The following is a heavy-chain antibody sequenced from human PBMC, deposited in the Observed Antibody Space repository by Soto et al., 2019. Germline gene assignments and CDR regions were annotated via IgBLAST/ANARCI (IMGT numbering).Heavy chain of an antibody. Sequence: ESGGGLVKPGGSLRLSCAGSDFTFTTAWMHWVRQAPGKGLEWVGRIRSKVDGGTTDYAAPVKGRFFISRDDSKDTLYLQMNNLEIDDTAVYYCTARGSWGQGTLVTVSS. V-gene: IGHV3-15*07. D-gene: IGHD3-10*01. CDR1: DFTFTTAW. CDR3: TARGS. J-gene: IGHJ4*02. CDR2: IRSKVDGGTT.